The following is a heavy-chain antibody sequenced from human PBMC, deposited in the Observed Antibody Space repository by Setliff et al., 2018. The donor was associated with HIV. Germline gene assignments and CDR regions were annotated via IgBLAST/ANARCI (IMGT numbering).Heavy chain of an antibody. D-gene: IGHD2-2*01. Sequence: GGSLRLSCAASGFTFSTYGMHWVRQAPGTELEWVAVIWYDGSNKYYADSVKGRFTISRDNSKNTLYLQMNSLRAEDTAVYYCARDPGVPAAIAYYYYYMDVWGKGTTVTVSS. V-gene: IGHV3-33*01. CDR3: ARDPGVPAAIAYYYYYMDV. CDR1: GFTFSTYG. J-gene: IGHJ6*03. CDR2: IWYDGSNK.